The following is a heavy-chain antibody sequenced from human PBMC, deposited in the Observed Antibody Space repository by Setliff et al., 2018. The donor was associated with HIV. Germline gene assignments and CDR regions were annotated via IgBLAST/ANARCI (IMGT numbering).Heavy chain of an antibody. V-gene: IGHV4-34*01. Sequence: SETLSLTCAVYGGSFSGYYWSWIRQPPGKGLEWIGEINHSGSTNYNPSLKSRVTISVDTSKNQFSLKLSSVTAADTAVYYCARKGRGWVPRWYYMDVWGQGTLVTVSS. CDR2: INHSGST. D-gene: IGHD6-19*01. CDR1: GGSFSGYY. CDR3: ARKGRGWVPRWYYMDV. J-gene: IGHJ4*02.